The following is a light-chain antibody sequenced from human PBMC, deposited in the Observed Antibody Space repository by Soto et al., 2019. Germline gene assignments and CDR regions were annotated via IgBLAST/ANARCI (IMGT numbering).Light chain of an antibody. J-gene: IGLJ3*02. CDR2: GNS. CDR1: SSNIGAGYD. V-gene: IGLV1-40*01. CDR3: QSYDRSLSGGV. Sequence: QAVVTQPPSVSGAPGQRVTISCTGSSSNIGAGYDVHWYQQLPGTVPKLLIYGNSNRPSGVPDRFSGSKSGTSASLAITGLQAEDEADYYCQSYDRSLSGGVFGGGTKVTVL.